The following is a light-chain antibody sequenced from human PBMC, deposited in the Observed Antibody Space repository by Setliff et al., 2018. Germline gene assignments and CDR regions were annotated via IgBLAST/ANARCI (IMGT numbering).Light chain of an antibody. CDR1: SSDVGGYNY. J-gene: IGLJ3*02. CDR3: SSYTSSSTLAV. V-gene: IGLV2-14*03. Sequence: QSVLTQPASVSGSPGQSITISCTGTSSDVGGYNYVSWYQQHPGKAPKLMIYDVSNRPSGVSNRFSGSKSGNTASLTISGLQAEDEADYYCSSYTSSSTLAVFGGGTKGTVL. CDR2: DVS.